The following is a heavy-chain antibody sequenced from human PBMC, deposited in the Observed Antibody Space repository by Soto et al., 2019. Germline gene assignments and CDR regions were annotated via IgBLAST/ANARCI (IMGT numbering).Heavy chain of an antibody. CDR3: ARNPRSRPYFDY. J-gene: IGHJ4*01. D-gene: IGHD6-13*01. CDR2: IYPGDSET. Sequence: PGESLKISCQGSGYTLSNFWIAWVRQLPGKGLEYMGRIYPGDSETRYSPSFHGKVTISADRSIGTAYLQWSSLAASDSAFYFCARNPRSRPYFDYWGHGALVTVSS. V-gene: IGHV5-51*01. CDR1: GYTLSNFW.